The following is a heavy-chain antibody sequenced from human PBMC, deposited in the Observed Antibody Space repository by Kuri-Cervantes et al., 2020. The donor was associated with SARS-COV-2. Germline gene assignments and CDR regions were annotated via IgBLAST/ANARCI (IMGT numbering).Heavy chain of an antibody. CDR3: GGGEGVRGLMVLFQWRGAGPLDF. CDR1: GYTFTGYY. J-gene: IGHJ4*02. V-gene: IGHV1-2*04. CDR2: INPNSGGT. D-gene: IGHD3-10*01. Sequence: ASVKVSCKASGYTFTGYYMHWVRQAPGQGLEWMGWINPNSGGTNYAQKFQGWVAMTRDTSLSTAYKELSRLRSDDTAVYSWGGGEGVRGLMVLFQWRGAGPLDFWGQGTLVTVSS.